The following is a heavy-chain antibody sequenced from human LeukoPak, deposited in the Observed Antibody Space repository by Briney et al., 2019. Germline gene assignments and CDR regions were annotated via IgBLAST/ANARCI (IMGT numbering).Heavy chain of an antibody. Sequence: GGSLRLSCAASGFTFSSYEMNWVRQAPGKGLEWVSSISSSGSYIYYADSMKGRFTISRDNAKNSLYLQMNSLRAEDTAVYYCARSLYYYYAMDVWGQGTTVTVSS. V-gene: IGHV3-21*01. CDR2: ISSSGSYI. J-gene: IGHJ6*02. CDR1: GFTFSSYE. CDR3: ARSLYYYYAMDV.